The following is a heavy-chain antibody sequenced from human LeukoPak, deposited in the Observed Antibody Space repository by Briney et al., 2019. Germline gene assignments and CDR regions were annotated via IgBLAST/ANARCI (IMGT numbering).Heavy chain of an antibody. CDR3: AKDQAHYYDILTGPHYFDY. CDR1: VFTFSSYG. V-gene: IGHV3-23*01. CDR2: ISGSGGST. J-gene: IGHJ4*02. Sequence: GGSLRLSCAASVFTFSSYGLSWVPQAPGKGLEWVSAISGSGGSTYYADSVKGRFTISRDNSKNTLYLQMNSLRAEDTAVYYCAKDQAHYYDILTGPHYFDYWGQGTLVTVSS. D-gene: IGHD3-9*01.